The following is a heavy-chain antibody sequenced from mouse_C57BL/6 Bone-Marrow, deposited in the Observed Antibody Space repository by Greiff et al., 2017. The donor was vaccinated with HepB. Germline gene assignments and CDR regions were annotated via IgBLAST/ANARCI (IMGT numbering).Heavy chain of an antibody. J-gene: IGHJ4*01. CDR2: LSNLAYSI. V-gene: IGHV5-15*01. D-gene: IGHD5-1-1*01. Sequence: VQGVESGGGLVQPGGSLKLSCAASGFTFSDYGMAWVRQAPRKGPEWVAFLSNLAYSIYYADTVTGRFTISRENAKNTLYLEMSSLRSEDTAMYYCARQKYALYAMDYWGQGTSVTVSS. CDR1: GFTFSDYG. CDR3: ARQKYALYAMDY.